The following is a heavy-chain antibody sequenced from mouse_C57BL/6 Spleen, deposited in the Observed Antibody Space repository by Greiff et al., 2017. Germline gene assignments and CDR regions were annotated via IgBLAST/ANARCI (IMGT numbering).Heavy chain of an antibody. D-gene: IGHD2-4*01. Sequence: VQLQESGPELVKPGASVKISCKASGYAFSSSWMNWVKQRPGKGLEWIGRIYPGDGDTNYNGKFKGKATLTADKSSSTAYMQLSSLTSEDSAVYFCARLGVIYYDYDSYAMDYWGQGTSVTVSS. V-gene: IGHV1-82*01. CDR1: GYAFSSSW. CDR2: IYPGDGDT. CDR3: ARLGVIYYDYDSYAMDY. J-gene: IGHJ4*01.